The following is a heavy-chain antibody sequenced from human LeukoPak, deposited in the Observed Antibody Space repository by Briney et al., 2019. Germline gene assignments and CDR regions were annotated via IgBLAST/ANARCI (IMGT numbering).Heavy chain of an antibody. V-gene: IGHV4-59*01. J-gene: IGHJ3*02. CDR1: GGSIIRYY. CDR3: ARDRYYYDSSGYYYGSFDI. D-gene: IGHD3-22*01. CDR2: IYHSGST. Sequence: SETLSLTCTVSGGSIIRYYWSWIRQPPGKGLEWIGYIYHSGSTNYNPSLKSRVTISVDTSKNQFSLKLSSVTAADTAVYYCARDRYYYDSSGYYYGSFDIWGQGTMVTVSS.